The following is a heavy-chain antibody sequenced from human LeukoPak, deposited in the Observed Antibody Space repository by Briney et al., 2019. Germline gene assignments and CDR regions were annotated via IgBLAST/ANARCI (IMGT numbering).Heavy chain of an antibody. J-gene: IGHJ5*02. V-gene: IGHV1-18*01. D-gene: IGHD3-10*01. CDR2: ISAYNGNT. Sequence: ASVKVSCKASGYTFTSYGISWVRQAPGQGLEWMGWISAYNGNTNYAQKLQGRVTMTTDTSTSTAYMELSSLRYEDTAVYYCARDYYGSKSSSFDPWGQGTLVTVSS. CDR3: ARDYYGSKSSSFDP. CDR1: GYTFTSYG.